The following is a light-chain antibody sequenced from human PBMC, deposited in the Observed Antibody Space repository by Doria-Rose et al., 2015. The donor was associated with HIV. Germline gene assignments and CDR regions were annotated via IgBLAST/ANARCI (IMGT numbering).Light chain of an antibody. Sequence: TQSPGTLPLSPGERATLSCRASQSFSSTYLAWYQQNPGQAPSLHIYDGSTRATGIPDRCSASGSGTDFTLTINRLEPEDFALYYCHQYGTSWTFGQGTKVEI. CDR3: HQYGTSWT. V-gene: IGKV3-20*01. J-gene: IGKJ1*01. CDR1: QSFSSTY. CDR2: DGS.